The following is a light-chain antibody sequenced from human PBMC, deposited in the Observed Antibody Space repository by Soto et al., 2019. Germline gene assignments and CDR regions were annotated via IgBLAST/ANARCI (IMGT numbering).Light chain of an antibody. V-gene: IGKV3D-15*01. CDR3: QQYNNWPPYT. J-gene: IGKJ2*01. CDR1: QSVSSN. CDR2: GAS. Sequence: EIVMTQSPATLSVSPGERATLSCRASQSVSSNFAWYQQKPGQAPRLLIYGASTRATGIPARFRGSGSGTGFTLTITSLKSEDFAVYYYQQYNNWPPYTFGQGTKLESK.